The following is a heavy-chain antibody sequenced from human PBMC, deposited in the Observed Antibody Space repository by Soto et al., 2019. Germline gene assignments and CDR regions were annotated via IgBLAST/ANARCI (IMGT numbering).Heavy chain of an antibody. V-gene: IGHV3-33*01. D-gene: IGHD2-2*01. CDR3: ARDRRVYCSSTSCYSPGMDV. Sequence: QVQLVESGGGVVQPGRSLRLSCAACGFTFSSYGMHWVRQAPGKGLEWVAVIWYDGSNKYYADSVKGRFTISRDNSKNTLYLQMNSLRAEDTAVYYCARDRRVYCSSTSCYSPGMDVWGQGTTVTVSS. J-gene: IGHJ6*02. CDR1: GFTFSSYG. CDR2: IWYDGSNK.